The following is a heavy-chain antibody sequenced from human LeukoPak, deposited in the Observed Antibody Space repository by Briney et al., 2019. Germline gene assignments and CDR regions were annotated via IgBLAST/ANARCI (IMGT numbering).Heavy chain of an antibody. J-gene: IGHJ5*02. V-gene: IGHV3-23*01. Sequence: GGPLRLSCAASGFTFTSYPMTWVRQAAGKGLEWVSTISATGDRTHYADAVKGRFTISRDNSRNTVYLQMTSLRAEDTATYYCAEDNRPYSSGWYVDPWGQGTLVTVSS. CDR3: AEDNRPYSSGWYVDP. D-gene: IGHD6-13*01. CDR1: GFTFTSYP. CDR2: ISATGDRT.